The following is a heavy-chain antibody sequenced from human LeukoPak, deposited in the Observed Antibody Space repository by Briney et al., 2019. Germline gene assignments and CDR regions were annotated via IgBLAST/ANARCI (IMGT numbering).Heavy chain of an antibody. D-gene: IGHD2-2*01. CDR3: ARAIYQEDYFDF. V-gene: IGHV4-39*01. J-gene: IGHJ4*02. CDR2: IYSNGLI. CDR1: GVSISNWIYY. Sequence: SETLSLTCTVSGVSISNWIYYWGWIRQSPGKGLDWIGSIYSNGLIYYNPSLKSRVTISVDTSKSQVSLKVTSMTGADTAAYYCARAIYQEDYFDFWGQGSLVTVSS.